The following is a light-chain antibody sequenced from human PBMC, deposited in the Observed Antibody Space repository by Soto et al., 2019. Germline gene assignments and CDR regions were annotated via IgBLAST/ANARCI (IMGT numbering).Light chain of an antibody. J-gene: IGKJ3*01. CDR1: QGISSA. V-gene: IGKV1-13*02. Sequence: AIQLTQSPSSLSASVGDRVTITCRASQGISSALAWYQQKPGKAPKLLIYDASSLESGVPSRFSGSGSGTDFTLTISSLQPEDFATYYCQQFNSYSLFTFGPGTKVGIK. CDR2: DAS. CDR3: QQFNSYSLFT.